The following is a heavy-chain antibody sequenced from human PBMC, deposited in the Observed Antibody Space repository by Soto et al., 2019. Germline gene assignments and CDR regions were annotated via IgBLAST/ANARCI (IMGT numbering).Heavy chain of an antibody. V-gene: IGHV2-5*02. CDR1: GVSLTNSGLG. CDR2: AYWDEDK. Sequence: ITLKGSGPKLVKPTQTLTRTCTGSGVSLTNSGLGVGRVRQAPGKALEGLALAYWDEDKRYSPSLKGRLTITKDTSKNQVVLTMTNMDPVDTATYYCARRRSSSWYEFFVHWGQVTLVTVSS. J-gene: IGHJ4*02. D-gene: IGHD6-13*01. CDR3: ARRRSSSWYEFFVH.